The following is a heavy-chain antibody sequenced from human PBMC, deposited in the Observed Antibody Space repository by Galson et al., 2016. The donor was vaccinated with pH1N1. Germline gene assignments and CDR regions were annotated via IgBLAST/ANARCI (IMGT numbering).Heavy chain of an antibody. CDR3: ARELEDYYDTDAFDI. CDR2: ISSNGGST. V-gene: IGHV3-64*01. Sequence: SLRLSCAASGFIFSSYAMHWVRQAPGKGLEYVSAISSNGGSTYYANSVKGRFTISGDNSKNTLYLQMGSLRAEDMAVCYCARELEDYYDTDAFDIWCQGRVVTVSS. CDR1: GFIFSSYA. J-gene: IGHJ3*02. D-gene: IGHD3-22*01.